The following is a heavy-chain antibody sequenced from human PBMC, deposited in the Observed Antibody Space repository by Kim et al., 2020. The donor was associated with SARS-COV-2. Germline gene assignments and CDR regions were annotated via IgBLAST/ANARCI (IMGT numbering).Heavy chain of an antibody. V-gene: IGHV4-34*01. Sequence: SETLSLTCAVYGGSFSGYYWSWIRQPPGKGLEWIGEINHSGSTNYNPSLKSRVTISVDTSKNQFSLKLSSVTAADTAVYYCARGSSGGADYYYYYMDVWGKGTTVTVSS. CDR2: INHSGST. CDR3: ARGSSGGADYYYYYMDV. J-gene: IGHJ6*03. D-gene: IGHD3-10*01. CDR1: GGSFSGYY.